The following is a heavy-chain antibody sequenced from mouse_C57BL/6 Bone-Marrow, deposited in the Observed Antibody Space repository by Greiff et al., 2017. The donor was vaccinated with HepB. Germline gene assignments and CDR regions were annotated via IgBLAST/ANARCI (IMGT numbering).Heavy chain of an antibody. V-gene: IGHV1-81*01. D-gene: IGHD1-1*01. CDR1: GYTFTSYG. CDR3: ARLVLRYLYAMDY. J-gene: IGHJ4*01. CDR2: IYPRSGNT. Sequence: QVQLQQSGAELARPGASVKPSCKASGYTFTSYGISWVKQRTGQGLEWIGEIYPRSGNTYYNEKFKGKATLTADKSSSTAYMELRSLTSEDSAVYFCARLVLRYLYAMDYWGQGTSVTVSS.